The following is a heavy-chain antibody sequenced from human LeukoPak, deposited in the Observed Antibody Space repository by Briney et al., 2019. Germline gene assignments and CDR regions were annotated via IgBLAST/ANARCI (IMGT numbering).Heavy chain of an antibody. Sequence: SETLSLTCTVSGGSISSGGYYWSWIRQHPGKGLEWIGYIYYSGSTYYNPSLKNRVTISVDTSKNQFSLKLSSVTAADTAVYYCARENDYDLGMDVWGQGTTVTVSS. CDR1: GGSISSGGYY. D-gene: IGHD3-3*01. CDR3: ARENDYDLGMDV. J-gene: IGHJ6*02. V-gene: IGHV4-31*03. CDR2: IYYSGST.